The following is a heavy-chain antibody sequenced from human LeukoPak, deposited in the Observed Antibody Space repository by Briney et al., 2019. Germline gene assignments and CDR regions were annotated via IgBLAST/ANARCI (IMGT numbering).Heavy chain of an antibody. CDR2: ISSSSSSI. Sequence: GGSLRLSCAASGFTFSSYAMNWVRQAPGKGLDWVSSISSSSSSIYYADSMKGRFTISRDNVKNLLFLQMNSLRAEDTAIYYCARDRKGRTYGDPYWFFDLWGRGTLVSVSS. CDR3: ARDRKGRTYGDPYWFFDL. V-gene: IGHV3-21*06. CDR1: GFTFSSYA. J-gene: IGHJ2*01. D-gene: IGHD4-17*01.